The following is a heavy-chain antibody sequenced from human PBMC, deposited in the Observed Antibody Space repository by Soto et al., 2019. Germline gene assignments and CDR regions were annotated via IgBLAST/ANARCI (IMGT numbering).Heavy chain of an antibody. CDR1: GGSFSGYH. V-gene: IGHV4-34*01. CDR2: INHSGST. D-gene: IGHD4-17*01. CDR3: ARIPGSDYSDPHDY. Sequence: TSETLSLTCAVYGGSFSGYHWNWIRQPPGKGLEWIGEINHSGSTNYNPSLKSRATISVDMSQNQFSLKLTSVTAADTAVYYCARIPGSDYSDPHDYWGQGTLVTVSS. J-gene: IGHJ4*02.